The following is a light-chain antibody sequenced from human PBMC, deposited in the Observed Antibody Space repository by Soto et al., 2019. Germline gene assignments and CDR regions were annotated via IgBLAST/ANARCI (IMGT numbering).Light chain of an antibody. V-gene: IGKV3-11*01. CDR1: QSVSSY. Sequence: EIVLTQSPATLSLSPGERATLSCRASQSVSSYLAWYQQKPAQAPRLLISDASTSATGIPASCSGSGSGTDFTLSIRSLEPEDFAVYHCQQRRNWPQTFGQGTKLEIK. CDR3: QQRRNWPQT. CDR2: DAS. J-gene: IGKJ2*01.